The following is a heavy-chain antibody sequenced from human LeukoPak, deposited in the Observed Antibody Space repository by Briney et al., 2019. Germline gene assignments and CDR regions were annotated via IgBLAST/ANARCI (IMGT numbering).Heavy chain of an antibody. CDR1: RFTFSTYW. D-gene: IGHD3-22*01. Sequence: GGSLRLSCAASRFTFSTYWMHWVRQAPGKGLVWVSRINSDGSSTDYADSVKGRFTISRDNAKNSLYLQMNSLRAEDTAVYYCAELGITMIRGVWGKGTAVTISS. CDR3: AELGITMIRGV. V-gene: IGHV3-74*01. CDR2: INSDGSST. J-gene: IGHJ6*04.